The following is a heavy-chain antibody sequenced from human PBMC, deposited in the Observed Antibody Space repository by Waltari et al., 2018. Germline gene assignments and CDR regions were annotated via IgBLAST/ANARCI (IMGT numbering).Heavy chain of an antibody. J-gene: IGHJ5*02. CDR2: IYHSGST. CDR3: ARDDRGGSSWYVWFDP. Sequence: QVQLQESGPGLVKPSETLSLPCTVSGYSISSGYYWGWLRQPPGKGLEWIGSIYHSGSTYYNPSLKSRVTISVDTSKNQFSLKLSSVTAADTAVYYCARDDRGGSSWYVWFDPWGQGTLVTVSS. V-gene: IGHV4-38-2*02. D-gene: IGHD6-13*01. CDR1: GYSISSGYY.